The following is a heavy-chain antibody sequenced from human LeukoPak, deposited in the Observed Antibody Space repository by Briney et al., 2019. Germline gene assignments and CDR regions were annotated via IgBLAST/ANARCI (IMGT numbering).Heavy chain of an antibody. V-gene: IGHV3-23*01. CDR3: AKGIPAVAGTNSGY. CDR1: GFTLSSYA. D-gene: IGHD6-19*01. J-gene: IGHJ4*02. Sequence: GGSLRLSCAASGFTLSSYAMSWVRQAPGKGLEWVSAISGSGGSTYYADSVKGRFTISRDNSKNTLYLQMNSLRAEDTAVYYLAKGIPAVAGTNSGYWGQGTLVTASS. CDR2: ISGSGGST.